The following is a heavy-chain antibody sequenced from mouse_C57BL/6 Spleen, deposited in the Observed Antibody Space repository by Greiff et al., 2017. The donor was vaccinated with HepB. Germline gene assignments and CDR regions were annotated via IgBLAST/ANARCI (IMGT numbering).Heavy chain of an antibody. CDR2: IWSGGST. D-gene: IGHD3-2*02. Sequence: QVHVKQSGPGLVQPSQSLSITCTVSGFSLTSYGVHWVRQSPGKGLEWLGVIWSGGSTDYNAAFISRLSISKDNSKSQVFFKMNSLQADDTAIYYCARGGAQATEYYYAMDYWGQGTSVTVSS. CDR3: ARGGAQATEYYYAMDY. V-gene: IGHV2-2*01. CDR1: GFSLTSYG. J-gene: IGHJ4*01.